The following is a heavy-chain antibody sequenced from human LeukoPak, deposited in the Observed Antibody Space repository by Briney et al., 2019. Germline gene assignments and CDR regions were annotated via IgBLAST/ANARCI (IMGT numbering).Heavy chain of an antibody. D-gene: IGHD2-15*01. J-gene: IGHJ4*02. Sequence: GASVKVSCKASGGTFSSYAISWVRQAPGQGLEWMGGIIPIFGTANYAQKFQGRVTITADESTSTAYMELSSLRSEDTAVYYCARDRRAYCSGGSCYSPLDYWGQGTQVTVSS. CDR3: ARDRRAYCSGGSCYSPLDY. V-gene: IGHV1-69*13. CDR2: IIPIFGTA. CDR1: GGTFSSYA.